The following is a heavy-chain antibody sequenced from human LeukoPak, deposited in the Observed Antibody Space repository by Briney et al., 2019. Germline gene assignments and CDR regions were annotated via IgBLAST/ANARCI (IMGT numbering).Heavy chain of an antibody. CDR1: GFTFSSNG. CDR2: ILYDRR. Sequence: GGSLRLSCTASGFTFSSNGIHWVRQAPGKGLEWVAFILYDRRYYADSVTGRFTISRDNSKNTLYLQMDSLRPEDTAVYYCAKDISGGNSETYIDYWGQGTLVAVSS. V-gene: IGHV3-30*02. CDR3: AKDISGGNSETYIDY. J-gene: IGHJ4*02. D-gene: IGHD4-23*01.